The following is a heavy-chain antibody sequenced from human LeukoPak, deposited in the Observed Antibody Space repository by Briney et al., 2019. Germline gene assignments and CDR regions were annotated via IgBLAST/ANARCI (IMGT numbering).Heavy chain of an antibody. CDR2: INYSGST. D-gene: IGHD6-13*01. Sequence: SETLSLTCTVSGGSISSYYWSWIRQPPGKGLEWIGYINYSGSTNYNPSLKSRVTISVDTSKNQFSLKVSSVTAADTAVYYCATQGSSSWYGTLDYWGQGTLVTVSS. V-gene: IGHV4-59*08. J-gene: IGHJ4*02. CDR3: ATQGSSSWYGTLDY. CDR1: GGSISSYY.